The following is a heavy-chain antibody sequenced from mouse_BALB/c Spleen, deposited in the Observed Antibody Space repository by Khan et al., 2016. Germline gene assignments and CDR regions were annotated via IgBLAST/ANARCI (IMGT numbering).Heavy chain of an antibody. CDR3: ARRRIYDGYYDAMDY. V-gene: IGHV9-3-1*01. CDR2: INTYTGEP. D-gene: IGHD2-3*01. Sequence: QIQLVQSGPELKKPGETVKISCKASGYTFTNYGMNWVKQAPGKGLKWMGWINTYTGEPTYADDFKGRFAFSLATSASTAYLQINNLKNEATATYFGARRRIYDGYYDAMDYWGQGTSVTVSS. CDR1: GYTFTNYG. J-gene: IGHJ4*01.